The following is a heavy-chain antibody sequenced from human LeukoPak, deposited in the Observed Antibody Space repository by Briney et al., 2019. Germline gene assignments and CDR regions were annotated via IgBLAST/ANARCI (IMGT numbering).Heavy chain of an antibody. Sequence: SETLSLSCTVSGGSISGGGYYWSWIRQHPGKGLEWIGYIYYSGSTYYNPALKSRVTISVDTSKNQFSLKLSSVTAADTAVYYCARMYSSSWYIWGQGTLVTVSS. D-gene: IGHD6-13*01. CDR1: GGSISGGGYY. J-gene: IGHJ4*02. V-gene: IGHV4-31*03. CDR2: IYYSGST. CDR3: ARMYSSSWYI.